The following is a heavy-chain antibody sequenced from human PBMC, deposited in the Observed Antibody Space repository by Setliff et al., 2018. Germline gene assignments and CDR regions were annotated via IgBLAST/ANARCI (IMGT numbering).Heavy chain of an antibody. CDR3: TRDFLGATASFDI. D-gene: IGHD3-3*01. V-gene: IGHV3-23*01. Sequence: GGSLRLSCAASGFTFSSYAMSWVRQAPGKGLEWVSAISGSGVSTYYADSVKGRFTISRDNSKNTLYLQMNSLRAEDTAVYYCTRDFLGATASFDIWGQGTMVTVSS. CDR2: ISGSGVST. J-gene: IGHJ3*02. CDR1: GFTFSSYA.